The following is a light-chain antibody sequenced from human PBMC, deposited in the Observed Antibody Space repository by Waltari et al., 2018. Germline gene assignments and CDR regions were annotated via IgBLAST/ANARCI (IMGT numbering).Light chain of an antibody. CDR2: DAS. Sequence: DIQMTQSPSILSASVGDSVTITCRASQNIRGWLAWYQLKPGLAPKLLIYDASNLGGGVPSRFSGSGFGTNFTLTISSLQPDDFATYYCQQYSSFSTFGLGTKV. V-gene: IGKV1-5*01. J-gene: IGKJ1*01. CDR1: QNIRGW. CDR3: QQYSSFST.